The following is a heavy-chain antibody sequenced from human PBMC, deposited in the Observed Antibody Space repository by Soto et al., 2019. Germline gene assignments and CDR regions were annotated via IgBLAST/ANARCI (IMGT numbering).Heavy chain of an antibody. V-gene: IGHV4-61*08. D-gene: IGHD3-22*01. Sequence: SSETLSLTCNVSIGSVSNGGYTWTWIRQPPGKGLEWIGYVYSSGSTKHNPSLKSRVTMSVDTSKNQFSLKLSSVTAADTAVYYCARYNYDSSGLYNRFDPWGQGPLVTVTS. CDR1: IGSVSNGGYT. CDR3: ARYNYDSSGLYNRFDP. J-gene: IGHJ5*02. CDR2: VYSSGST.